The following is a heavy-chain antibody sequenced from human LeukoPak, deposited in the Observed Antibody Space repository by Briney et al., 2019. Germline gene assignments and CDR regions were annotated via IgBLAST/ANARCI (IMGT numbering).Heavy chain of an antibody. V-gene: IGHV1-18*01. CDR1: GYTFTSYG. J-gene: IGHJ4*02. CDR3: ARDSYCSSTSCYPYYFDY. D-gene: IGHD2-2*01. CDR2: ISAYNGDT. Sequence: ASVKVSCKASGYTFTSYGISWVRQAPRQGLEWMGWISAYNGDTNYAQKLQGRVTMTTDTSTSTAYMELRSLRSDDTAVYYCARDSYCSSTSCYPYYFDYWGQGTLVTVSS.